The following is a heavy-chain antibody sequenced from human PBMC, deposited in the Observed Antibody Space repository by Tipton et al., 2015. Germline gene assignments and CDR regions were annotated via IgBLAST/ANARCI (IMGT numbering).Heavy chain of an antibody. V-gene: IGHV4-4*02. J-gene: IGHJ4*02. CDR2: IYHSGYT. CDR3: ARGRNYIDY. Sequence: TLSLTCAVSAGSISSTNWWSWVRQPPGKGLEWIGDIYHSGYTNYSPSLKSRVTISVDKSKNQFSLKLSSVTAADTAVYHCARGRNYIDYWGQGTLVTVSS. CDR1: AGSISSTNW.